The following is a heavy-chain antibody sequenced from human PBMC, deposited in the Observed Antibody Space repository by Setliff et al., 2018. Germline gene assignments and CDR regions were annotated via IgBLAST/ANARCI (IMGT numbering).Heavy chain of an antibody. CDR3: ARHSNSWPVDY. J-gene: IGHJ4*02. CDR2: TFYSGST. D-gene: IGHD6-13*01. CDR1: GDSISISGYY. V-gene: IGHV4-39*01. Sequence: SETLSLTCIVAGDSISISGYYWGWIRQPPGKGLEWIGSTFYSGSTYYNPSLKSRVSISVDTSKNQFSLRLSSVTAADTAVYYCARHSNSWPVDYWGQGTLVTVSS.